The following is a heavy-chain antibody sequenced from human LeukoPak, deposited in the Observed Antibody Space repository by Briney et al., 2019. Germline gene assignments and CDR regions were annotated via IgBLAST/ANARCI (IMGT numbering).Heavy chain of an antibody. D-gene: IGHD1-1*01. CDR2: IFFSGST. V-gene: IGHV4-59*11. CDR3: ASDRTGLYYFDH. Sequence: SETLSLTCTVSGVSFSSHFWTWIRQAPGKGLEWIGNIFFSGSTHYNPSLKSRVTMSIDTSKSQSSLKLNSLTAADTAVYYCASDRTGLYYFDHWGQGTLVTVSS. CDR1: GVSFSSHF. J-gene: IGHJ4*02.